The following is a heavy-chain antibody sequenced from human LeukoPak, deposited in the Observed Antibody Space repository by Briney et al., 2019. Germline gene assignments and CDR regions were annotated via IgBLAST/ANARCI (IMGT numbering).Heavy chain of an antibody. CDR2: INPSGGST. D-gene: IGHD3-3*01. V-gene: IGHV1-46*01. Sequence: ASVKVSCKASGYTFTSYYMHWVRQAPGQGLEWMGIINPSGGSTSYAQKFQGRVTMTRGTSTSTVYMELSSLRSEDTAVYYCARRGLLFGVVIGFDYWGQGTLVTVSS. CDR3: ARRGLLFGVVIGFDY. CDR1: GYTFTSYY. J-gene: IGHJ4*02.